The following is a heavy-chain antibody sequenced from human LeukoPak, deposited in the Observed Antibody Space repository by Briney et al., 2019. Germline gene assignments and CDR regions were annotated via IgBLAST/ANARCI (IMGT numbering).Heavy chain of an antibody. V-gene: IGHV3-30*18. CDR2: ISYDGSNK. D-gene: IGHD1-1*01. CDR3: AKDPRPGERRPPRYMDV. CDR1: GFTFSSYG. Sequence: GGSLRLSCAASGFTFSSYGMHWVSQAPGKGLEWVAVISYDGSNKYYADSVKGRFTISRDNSKNTLYLQMNSLRAEDTAVYYCAKDPRPGERRPPRYMDVWGKGTTVTVSS. J-gene: IGHJ6*03.